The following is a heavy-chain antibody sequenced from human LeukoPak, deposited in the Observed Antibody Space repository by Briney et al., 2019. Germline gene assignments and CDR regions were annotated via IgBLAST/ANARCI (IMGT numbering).Heavy chain of an antibody. J-gene: IGHJ3*02. CDR3: ARSDYYDSSGCAFDI. V-gene: IGHV1-69*04. Sequence: SVTVSCKASGGTFSSYAISWVRQAPGQGLEWMGRIIPILGIANYAQKFQGRVTITADKSTSTAYMELSSLRSEDTAVYYCARSDYYDSSGCAFDIWGQGTMVTVSS. D-gene: IGHD3-22*01. CDR2: IIPILGIA. CDR1: GGTFSSYA.